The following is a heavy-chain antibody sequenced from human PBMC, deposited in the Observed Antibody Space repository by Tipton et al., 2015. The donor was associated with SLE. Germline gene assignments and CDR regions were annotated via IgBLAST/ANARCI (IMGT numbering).Heavy chain of an antibody. CDR2: LYYTGTT. CDR1: GGSISSNSYY. Sequence: GLVKPSETLSLTCTVSGGSISSNSYYWGWIRQPPGKGLEWIGSLYYTGTTYYSPSLKSRVTISVDTSKNQFSLKLSSVTAADTAVYYCAREYEVWASFDYWGQGTLVTVSS. CDR3: AREYEVWASFDY. D-gene: IGHD3-16*01. V-gene: IGHV4-39*07. J-gene: IGHJ4*02.